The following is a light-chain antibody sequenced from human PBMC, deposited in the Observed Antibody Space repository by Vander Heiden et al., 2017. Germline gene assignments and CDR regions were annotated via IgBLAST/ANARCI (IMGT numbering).Light chain of an antibody. J-gene: IGLJ2*01. Sequence: QPGPTQPHSVAKGMSQTATVTCTGNSNNVGNQGAAWLQQHQGHPPKLLSYRNNNRPSGISERFSASRSGNTASLTITGLQPEDEAAYYYSAWDSSLSAHVVFGGGTKLTVL. CDR3: SAWDSSLSAHVV. CDR2: RNN. V-gene: IGLV10-54*04. CDR1: SNNVGNQG.